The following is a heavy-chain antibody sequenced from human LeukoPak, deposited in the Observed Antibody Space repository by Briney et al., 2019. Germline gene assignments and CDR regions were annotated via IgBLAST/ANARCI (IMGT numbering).Heavy chain of an antibody. V-gene: IGHV4-39*01. CDR1: GGSISSSSYY. CDR3: ARPGGIAAAGVSLEWVYYFDY. J-gene: IGHJ4*02. CDR2: IYYSGST. D-gene: IGHD6-13*01. Sequence: SETLSLTCTVSGGSISSSSYYWGWIRQPPGKGLEWIGSIYYSGSTYYNPSLKSRVTISVDTSKNQFSLKLSSVTAADTAVYYCARPGGIAAAGVSLEWVYYFDYWGQGTLVTVSS.